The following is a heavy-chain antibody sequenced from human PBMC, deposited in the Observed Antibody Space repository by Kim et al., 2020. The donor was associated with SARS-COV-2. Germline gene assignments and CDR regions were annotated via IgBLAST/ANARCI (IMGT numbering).Heavy chain of an antibody. CDR3: ERGVAVTRFVYYYYGMDV. J-gene: IGHJ6*02. V-gene: IGHV4-34*01. CDR2: INHSGST. D-gene: IGHD4-17*01. CDR1: GGSFSGYY. Sequence: SETLSLTCAVYGGSFSGYYWSWIRQPPGKGLEWIGEINHSGSTNYNPSPKSRVTISVDTSKNQFSLKLSSVTAADTAVYYWERGVAVTRFVYYYYGMDVWGQGTTVTVSS.